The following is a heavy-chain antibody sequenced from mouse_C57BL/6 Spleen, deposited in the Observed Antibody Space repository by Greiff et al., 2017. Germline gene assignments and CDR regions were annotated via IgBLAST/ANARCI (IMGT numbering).Heavy chain of an antibody. D-gene: IGHD1-1*01. J-gene: IGHJ4*01. Sequence: QVQLQQPGAELVMPGASVKLSCKASGYTFTSYWMHWVKQRPGQGLEWIGEIDPSDSYTNYNQKFKGKSTLTVDKSSSTAYMQLSSLTSEDSAVYYCARSGGSSYYAMDFWGKGTTVTVSS. V-gene: IGHV1-69*01. CDR1: GYTFTSYW. CDR3: ARSGGSSYYAMDF. CDR2: IDPSDSYT.